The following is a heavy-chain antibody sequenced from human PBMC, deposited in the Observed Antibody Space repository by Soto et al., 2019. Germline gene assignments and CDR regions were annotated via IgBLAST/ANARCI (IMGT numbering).Heavy chain of an antibody. Sequence: GESLKISCKGSGYSFTSYWIGWVRQMPGKGLEWMGIIYPGDSDTRYSPSFQGQVTISADKSISTAYLQWSSLKASDTAMYYCARYHNFDWLPGSLYYMDVWGKGTTVTVSS. CDR3: ARYHNFDWLPGSLYYMDV. D-gene: IGHD3-9*01. V-gene: IGHV5-51*01. J-gene: IGHJ6*03. CDR2: IYPGDSDT. CDR1: GYSFTSYW.